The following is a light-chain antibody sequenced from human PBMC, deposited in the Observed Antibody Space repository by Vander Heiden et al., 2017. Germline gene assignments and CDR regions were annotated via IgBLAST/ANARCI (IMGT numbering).Light chain of an antibody. J-gene: IGLJ2*01. CDR2: YKSDSDK. CDR3: MIWHSSAVV. V-gene: IGLV5-45*03. CDR1: SGINVGTYR. Sequence: QAVLTQPSSLPASPGASASLTCTLRSGINVGTYRIYWYQQKPGSPPQYLLRYKSDSDKQQGSGVPSRFSGSKDASANAGILLISGLQSEDEADYYCMIWHSSAVVFGGGTKLTVL.